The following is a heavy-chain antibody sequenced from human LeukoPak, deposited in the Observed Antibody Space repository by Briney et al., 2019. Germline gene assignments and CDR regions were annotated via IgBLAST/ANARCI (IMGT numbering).Heavy chain of an antibody. D-gene: IGHD4-17*01. J-gene: IGHJ3*01. CDR3: AILQYGDFDAFDL. V-gene: IGHV1-18*01. CDR2: ISAYNGNT. Sequence: ASVKVSCKASGYTFTSYGISWVRQAPGQGLEWMGWISAYNGNTNYAQKLQGRVTMTTDTSTSTAYMELRSLSSDDTAVYYCAILQYGDFDAFDLWGQGTMVTVSS. CDR1: GYTFTSYG.